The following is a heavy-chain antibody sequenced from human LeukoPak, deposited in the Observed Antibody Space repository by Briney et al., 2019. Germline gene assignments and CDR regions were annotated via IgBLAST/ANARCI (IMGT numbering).Heavy chain of an antibody. D-gene: IGHD3-16*01. CDR1: GFTVSTNY. J-gene: IGHJ3*02. CDR2: IYSDGGT. Sequence: GSLRLSCEVSGFTVSTNYMSWVRQAPGKGLEWVSTIYSDGGTYYADSVKGRFTISRDNSKNTLYLQMNSLRAEDTAVYYCARWGTNDAFDIWGQGTKVTVSS. CDR3: ARWGTNDAFDI. V-gene: IGHV3-66*01.